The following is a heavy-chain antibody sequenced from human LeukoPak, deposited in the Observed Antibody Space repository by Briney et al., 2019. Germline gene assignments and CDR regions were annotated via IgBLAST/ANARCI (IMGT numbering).Heavy chain of an antibody. V-gene: IGHV3-15*01. Sequence: GGAPRLSCTASGFRFRNAWMSWVRQAPGKGLEWVGRIRSKTDDGTTDYAAPVKGRVTISRDASKNTLYLQMNTLNTEDTAVYYCTTNVLRWELFDYWGQGTLVTVSS. D-gene: IGHD1-26*01. J-gene: IGHJ4*02. CDR1: GFRFRNAW. CDR2: IRSKTDDGTT. CDR3: TTNVLRWELFDY.